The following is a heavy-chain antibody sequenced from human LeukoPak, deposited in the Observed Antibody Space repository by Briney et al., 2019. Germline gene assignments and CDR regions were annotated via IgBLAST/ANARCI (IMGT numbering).Heavy chain of an antibody. V-gene: IGHV3-11*04. Sequence: GGSLRLSCAASGFTFNDYYMSWIRQAPGEGLEWVSYIGSSGGTIYYADSVKGRFTISRDHATNSLYLQMNSLRDEDTAVYYCARGVRGYSYGSRFDYWGQGTLVTVSS. CDR2: IGSSGGTI. D-gene: IGHD5-18*01. CDR1: GFTFNDYY. J-gene: IGHJ4*02. CDR3: ARGVRGYSYGSRFDY.